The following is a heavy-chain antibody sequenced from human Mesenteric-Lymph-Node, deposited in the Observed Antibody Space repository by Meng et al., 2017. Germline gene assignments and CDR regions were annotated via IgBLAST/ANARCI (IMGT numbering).Heavy chain of an antibody. CDR1: GYTFTSYA. D-gene: IGHD5-12*01. V-gene: IGHV1-18*01. J-gene: IGHJ4*02. CDR2: ISAYNGNT. Sequence: ASAKVSCKASGYTFTSYAMNWVRQAPGQGLEWMGWISAYNGNTNYAQKLQGRVTMTTDTSTSTAYMELRSLRSDDTAVYYCARDDTGYSGYDRTDYWGQGTLVTVSS. CDR3: ARDDTGYSGYDRTDY.